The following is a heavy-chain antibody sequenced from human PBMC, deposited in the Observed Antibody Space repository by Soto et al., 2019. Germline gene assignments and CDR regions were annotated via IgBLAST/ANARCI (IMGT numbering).Heavy chain of an antibody. CDR1: GGSISGYY. D-gene: IGHD6-19*01. J-gene: IGHJ5*01. CDR2: IYNIGST. V-gene: IGHV4-59*08. CDR3: ARHVNLPLAGTGFDS. Sequence: SETLSLTCTVSGGSISGYYWSLLRQPPGKGLEWIGYIYNIGSTNYNPSLRSRVTMSIDTSQEQFFLKLSSVTATDTAFYYCARHVNLPLAGTGFDSWGPGTLVTVSS.